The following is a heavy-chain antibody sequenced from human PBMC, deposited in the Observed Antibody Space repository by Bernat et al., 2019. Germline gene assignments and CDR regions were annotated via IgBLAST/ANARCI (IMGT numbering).Heavy chain of an antibody. CDR2: ISYDGSNK. V-gene: IGHV3-30-3*01. D-gene: IGHD3-16*01. CDR1: GFTFSDYA. Sequence: QVQLVESGGGVVQPGRSLRLSCAASGFTFSDYAMHWVRQAPGKGLEWVAVISYDGSNKYYADSVEGRFTISRDNSKNTLYLQMNSLRVEDTAVYYCARDVRGSEDAFEIWGRGTMVTVSS. J-gene: IGHJ3*02. CDR3: ARDVRGSEDAFEI.